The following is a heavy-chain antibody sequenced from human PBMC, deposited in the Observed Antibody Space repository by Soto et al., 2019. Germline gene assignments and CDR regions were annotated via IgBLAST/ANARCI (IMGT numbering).Heavy chain of an antibody. J-gene: IGHJ4*02. CDR3: GRLIHFSTTSCYFDY. Sequence: SETLSLTCSVSGGSISSSSYYWAWIRQAPGKGLEWIGSINYSGKTYYNPSLKSRVTISVDTSKNWFSLKLSSMTAADTAVYYCGRLIHFSTTSCYFDYWGKEPLVTVPS. CDR2: INYSGKT. V-gene: IGHV4-39*01. CDR1: GGSISSSSYY. D-gene: IGHD2-2*01.